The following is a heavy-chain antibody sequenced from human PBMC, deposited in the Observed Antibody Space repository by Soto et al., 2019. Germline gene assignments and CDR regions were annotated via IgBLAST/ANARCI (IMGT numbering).Heavy chain of an antibody. CDR2: ISGHTGNT. J-gene: IGHJ6*02. Sequence: QVQLVQSGAEVKKPGASVKVSCKASGYTLTKYDISWVRQAPGQGLEWMGWISGHTGNTNYAQRFHGRATLTTDTPPGTAYMELRSLRSDDTAVYYCARGGHCTPSSCYGDYDRGMDVWGQGTTVTVSS. D-gene: IGHD2-8*01. CDR3: ARGGHCTPSSCYGDYDRGMDV. V-gene: IGHV1-18*04. CDR1: GYTLTKYD.